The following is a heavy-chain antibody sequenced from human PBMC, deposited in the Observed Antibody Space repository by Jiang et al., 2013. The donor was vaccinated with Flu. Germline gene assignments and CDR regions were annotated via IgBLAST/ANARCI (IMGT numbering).Heavy chain of an antibody. CDR3: GRDGDYGSVGY. Sequence: GPGLVKPSQTLSLTCAVSDGSINSGGYSWSWIRQPPGKGLEWLGSIYESGSTHFTPSLKSRLAISLDTSRNQFFLKLSSVTAADTAVYYCGRDGDYGSVGYWGQGNPGHRL. D-gene: IGHD3-10*01. V-gene: IGHV4-30-4*07. CDR1: DGSINSGGYS. J-gene: IGHJ4*02. CDR2: IYESGST.